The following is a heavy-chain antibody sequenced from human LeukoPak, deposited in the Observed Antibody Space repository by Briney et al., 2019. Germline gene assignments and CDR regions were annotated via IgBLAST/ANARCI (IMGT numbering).Heavy chain of an antibody. CDR1: GYSISSGYY. CDR3: ARDSTAGTNAFDI. V-gene: IGHV4-38-2*02. Sequence: SETLSLTCTVSGYSISSGYYWGWIRQPPGKGLEWIGSIYHSGSTYYNPSLKSRVTISVDTSKNQFSLKLSSVTAADTAVYYCARDSTAGTNAFDIWGQGTMVTVSS. CDR2: IYHSGST. D-gene: IGHD6-13*01. J-gene: IGHJ3*02.